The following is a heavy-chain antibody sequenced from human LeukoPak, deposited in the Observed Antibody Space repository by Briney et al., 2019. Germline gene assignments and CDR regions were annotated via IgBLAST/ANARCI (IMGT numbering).Heavy chain of an antibody. CDR1: GYSFATYW. CDR2: IYPGDSDT. CDR3: TRRMVSTEELDY. J-gene: IGHJ4*02. V-gene: IGHV5-51*01. Sequence: GESLKISCKGSGYSFATYWIAWVRQMPGKGLEWMGIIYPGDSDTRYSPSFQGQVTISADKSISTAYLQWSSLKALDTAMYYCTRRMVSTEELDYWGQGTLVTVSS. D-gene: IGHD5/OR15-5a*01.